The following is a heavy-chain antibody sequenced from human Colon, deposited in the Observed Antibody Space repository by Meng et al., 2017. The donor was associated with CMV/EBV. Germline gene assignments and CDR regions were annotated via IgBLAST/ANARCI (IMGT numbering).Heavy chain of an antibody. CDR1: GFIFTSYT. D-gene: IGHD3-16*01. CDR3: ASFSQQAEGGIYWYSDL. Sequence: GESLKISCATSGFIFTSYTMSWVRQAPGKGLEWVSSISTTSRDIYYAASVKGRFTLSRDNAKNSLYLQMNSLRAEDTAIYYCASFSQQAEGGIYWYSDLWGRGTLVTVSS. V-gene: IGHV3-21*01. J-gene: IGHJ2*01. CDR2: ISTTSRDI.